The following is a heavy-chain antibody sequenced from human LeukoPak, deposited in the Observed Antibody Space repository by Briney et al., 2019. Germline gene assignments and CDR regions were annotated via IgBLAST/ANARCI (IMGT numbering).Heavy chain of an antibody. Sequence: SETLSLTCTVSGGSISSSSYYWGWLRQPPGKGLEWIGSIYYSGSTYYNPSLKSRVTISVDTSKNQFSLKLGSVTAADTAVYYCATDSSGYYYASGYWGQGTLVTVSS. D-gene: IGHD3-22*01. CDR3: ATDSSGYYYASGY. CDR1: GGSISSSSYY. V-gene: IGHV4-39*07. CDR2: IYYSGST. J-gene: IGHJ4*02.